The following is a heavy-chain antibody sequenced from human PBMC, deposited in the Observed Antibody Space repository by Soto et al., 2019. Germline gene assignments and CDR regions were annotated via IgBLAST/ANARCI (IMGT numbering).Heavy chain of an antibody. D-gene: IGHD2-21*02. V-gene: IGHV4-31*03. Sequence: QVQLQESGPGLVRPSETLSLTCSLSGDSIGSTIYYWICIRLHPGKILEYIGYIYYSVATYYSPSHESRVTISVDTSSNQLSLKLTSVTAADTARYYCARCSAIGDKRAAFDVWGPGTIVPVSS. CDR1: GDSIGSTIYY. CDR2: IYYSVAT. J-gene: IGHJ3*01. CDR3: ARCSAIGDKRAAFDV.